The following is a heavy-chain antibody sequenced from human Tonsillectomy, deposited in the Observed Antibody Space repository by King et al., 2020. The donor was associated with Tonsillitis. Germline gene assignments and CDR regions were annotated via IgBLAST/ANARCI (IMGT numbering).Heavy chain of an antibody. CDR1: GFTFTSSA. J-gene: IGHJ4*02. Sequence: LQLVQSXPEVKKPGPSVKVXCKASGFTFTSSAVQWVRQARGQRLEWIGWIVVGSGNTNYAQKXQERVTIXRDMSTSTAYMELSSLRSEDTAVLYCVAATGSXSGPPCFDYWGQXXXVTVSS. CDR2: IVVGSGNT. V-gene: IGHV1-58*01. CDR3: VAATGSXSGPPCFDY. D-gene: IGHD2-15*01.